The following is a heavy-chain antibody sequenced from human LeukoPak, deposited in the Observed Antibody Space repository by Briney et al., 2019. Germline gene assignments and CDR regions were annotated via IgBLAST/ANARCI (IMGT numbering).Heavy chain of an antibody. Sequence: GGSLRLSCAASGFTFSSYSMNWVRQAPGKGLEWVSSISSSSSYIYYADSVKGRFTISRDNAKNSPYLQMNSLRAEDTAVYYCARAYGSGSYYFDYWGQGTLVTVSS. J-gene: IGHJ4*02. D-gene: IGHD3-10*01. V-gene: IGHV3-21*01. CDR2: ISSSSSYI. CDR1: GFTFSSYS. CDR3: ARAYGSGSYYFDY.